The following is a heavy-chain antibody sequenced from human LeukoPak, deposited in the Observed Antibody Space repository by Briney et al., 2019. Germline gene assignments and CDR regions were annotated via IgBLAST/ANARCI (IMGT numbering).Heavy chain of an antibody. CDR2: IIPIFGTA. Sequence: ASVKVSCKTSGGTLSSYAISWVRQAPGQGLEWMGGIIPIFGTANYAQKFQGRVTITADESTSTAYMELSSLRSEDTAVYYCALRGWYAFDIWGQGTMVTVSS. CDR1: GGTLSSYA. CDR3: ALRGWYAFDI. V-gene: IGHV1-69*13. D-gene: IGHD6-19*01. J-gene: IGHJ3*02.